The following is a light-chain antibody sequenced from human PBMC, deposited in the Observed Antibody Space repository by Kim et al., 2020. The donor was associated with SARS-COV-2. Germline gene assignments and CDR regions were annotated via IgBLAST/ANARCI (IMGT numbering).Light chain of an antibody. Sequence: PRKTGRITCGGDNSGVKSVHWYQEKPGQAPVVVIHYDSDRTSEIPERFSGSNSGSTATLTITGVEAGDEADYYCQVWDNSRVHLVFGGGTQLTVL. CDR2: YDS. CDR1: NSGVKS. CDR3: QVWDNSRVHLV. J-gene: IGLJ2*01. V-gene: IGLV3-21*04.